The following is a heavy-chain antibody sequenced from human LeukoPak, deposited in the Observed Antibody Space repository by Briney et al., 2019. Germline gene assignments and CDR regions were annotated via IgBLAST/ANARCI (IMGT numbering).Heavy chain of an antibody. CDR1: GGSFSGYY. V-gene: IGHV4-34*01. Sequence: SETLSLTCAVYGGSFSGYYWSWIRQPPGKGLEWIGEINHSGSTNYNPSLKSRVTISVDTSKNQFSLKVSSVTAADTAVYYCARGDCSSTICYSPMDVWGTGTTVTVSS. CDR2: INHSGST. D-gene: IGHD2-2*01. J-gene: IGHJ6*03. CDR3: ARGDCSSTICYSPMDV.